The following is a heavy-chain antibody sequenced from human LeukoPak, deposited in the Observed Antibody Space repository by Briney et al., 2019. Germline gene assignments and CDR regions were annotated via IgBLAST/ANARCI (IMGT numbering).Heavy chain of an antibody. V-gene: IGHV3-23*01. Sequence: GGSLRLSCVASGFIFNGYGMTWVRQAPGQGLEWVAGITGSTRTTYYADSVKGRFTISRDNSKNTLSLQMNSLRAEDTAIYYCAKASNTWNYFDYWGQGTLVTVSS. CDR3: AKASNTWNYFDY. D-gene: IGHD1-1*01. CDR1: GFIFNGYG. J-gene: IGHJ4*02. CDR2: ITGSTRTT.